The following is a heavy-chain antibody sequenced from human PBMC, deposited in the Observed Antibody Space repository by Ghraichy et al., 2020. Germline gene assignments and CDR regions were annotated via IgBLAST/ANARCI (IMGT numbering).Heavy chain of an antibody. CDR1: GFTFSIYW. Sequence: GGSLRLSCAASGFTFSIYWMHWVRQAPGKGLVWVSRISGDGSETAYADSVKGRFTISRDNAKNTVYLQMNSLRAEDTAVYYCASGYCDSSGDYSNLWGQGTLVTVSS. CDR2: ISGDGSET. J-gene: IGHJ5*02. CDR3: ASGYCDSSGDYSNL. D-gene: IGHD3-22*01. V-gene: IGHV3-74*01.